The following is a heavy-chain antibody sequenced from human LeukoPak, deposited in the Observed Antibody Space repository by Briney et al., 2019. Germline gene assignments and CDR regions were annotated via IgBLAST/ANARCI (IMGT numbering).Heavy chain of an antibody. CDR3: ARADGSYYDYFDY. D-gene: IGHD1-26*01. J-gene: IGHJ4*02. V-gene: IGHV4-59*11. CDR2: IYYSGST. CDR1: GVSISSHY. Sequence: SETLSLTCTVSGVSISSHYWSWIRQPPGKGLEWIGYIYYSGSTNYNPSLKSRVTISVDTSKNQFSLKLSSVTAADTAVYYCARADGSYYDYFDYWGQGTLATVSS.